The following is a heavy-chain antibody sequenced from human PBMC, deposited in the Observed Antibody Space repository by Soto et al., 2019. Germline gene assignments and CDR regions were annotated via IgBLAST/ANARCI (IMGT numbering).Heavy chain of an antibody. V-gene: IGHV3-7*03. CDR1: GFTFSSYW. CDR3: ARDVPNWNLDY. CDR2: IKQDGSEK. J-gene: IGHJ4*02. Sequence: PGGSLRLSCAASGFTFSSYWMSWVRQAPGKGLEWVANIKQDGSEKYYVDSVKGRFTISRDNAKNSLYLQMNSLRAEGTAVYYCARDVPNWNLDYWGQGTLVTVSS. D-gene: IGHD1-1*01.